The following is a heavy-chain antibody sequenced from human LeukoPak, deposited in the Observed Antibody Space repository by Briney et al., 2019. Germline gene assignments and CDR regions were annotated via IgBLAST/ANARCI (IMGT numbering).Heavy chain of an antibody. J-gene: IGHJ4*02. CDR3: AREYYYDSSGYYYRLFDY. Sequence: ASVKVSCKASGYTFTGYYIHWVRQAPGQGPEWMGWINPNSGGTNYAQKFQGRVTMTRDTSISTAYMELSRLRSDDTAVYYCAREYYYDSSGYYYRLFDYWGQGTLVTVSS. CDR1: GYTFTGYY. V-gene: IGHV1-2*02. D-gene: IGHD3-22*01. CDR2: INPNSGGT.